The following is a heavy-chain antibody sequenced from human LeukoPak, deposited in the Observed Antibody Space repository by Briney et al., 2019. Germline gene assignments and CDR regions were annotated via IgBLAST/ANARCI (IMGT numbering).Heavy chain of an antibody. V-gene: IGHV3-30*02. CDR1: GFTFSSYG. CDR2: IRYDGSNK. J-gene: IGHJ3*02. CDR3: AKGGYSGYDLSPNDAFDI. D-gene: IGHD5-12*01. Sequence: GGSLRLSCAASGFTFSSYGMHWVRQAPGKGLEWVAFIRYDGSNKYYADSVKGRFTISRDNSKNTLYLQMNSLRAEDTAVYYCAKGGYSGYDLSPNDAFDIWGQGTMVTVSS.